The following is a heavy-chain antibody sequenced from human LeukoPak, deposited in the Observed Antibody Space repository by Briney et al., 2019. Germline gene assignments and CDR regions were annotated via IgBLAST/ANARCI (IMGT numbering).Heavy chain of an antibody. D-gene: IGHD2-2*01. Sequence: GASVKVSCKASGYTFTSYDINWVRQATGQGLEWMGWMNPNSGNTGYAQKFQGRVTITRNTSISTAYMELSSLRSEDTAVYYCARGRLSSRQPAARYYYYYMDVWGKGTTVTVSS. CDR1: GYTFTSYD. CDR3: ARGRLSSRQPAARYYYYYMDV. J-gene: IGHJ6*03. CDR2: MNPNSGNT. V-gene: IGHV1-8*03.